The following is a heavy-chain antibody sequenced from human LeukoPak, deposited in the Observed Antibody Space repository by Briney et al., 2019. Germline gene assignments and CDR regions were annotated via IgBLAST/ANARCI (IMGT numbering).Heavy chain of an antibody. CDR2: LSKSGNT. CDR3: ARARYVNSFYAFDI. D-gene: IGHD3-9*01. CDR1: GASISGYY. Sequence: SETLSLTCRVSGASISGYYWSWIRLPPGKGLEWIGYLSKSGNTNYSPSLKSRVTIFGDTSKNQFFLKLSSVTAADTAVYYCARARYVNSFYAFDIWGQGTLVTVSS. V-gene: IGHV4-59*01. J-gene: IGHJ3*02.